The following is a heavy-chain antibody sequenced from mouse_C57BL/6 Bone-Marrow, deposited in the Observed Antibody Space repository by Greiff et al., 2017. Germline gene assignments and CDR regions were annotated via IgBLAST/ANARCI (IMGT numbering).Heavy chain of an antibody. J-gene: IGHJ4*01. CDR2: IDPETGDT. CDR1: GFNIKDDY. CDR3: TTVSGGKAMDY. V-gene: IGHV14-4*01. Sequence: EVQGVESGAELVRPGASVKLSCTASGFNIKDDYMHWVKQRPEQGLEWIGWIDPETGDTAYASKFQGKATLTADTSSNTAYLQLSSLTSEDTAVYYCTTVSGGKAMDYWGQGTSVTVSS. D-gene: IGHD1-1*01.